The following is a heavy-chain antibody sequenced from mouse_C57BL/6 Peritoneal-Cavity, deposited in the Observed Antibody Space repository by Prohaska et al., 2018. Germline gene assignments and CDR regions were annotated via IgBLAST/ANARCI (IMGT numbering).Heavy chain of an antibody. CDR1: GFSLSTSGMG. J-gene: IGHJ2*01. V-gene: IGHV8-12*01. CDR3: ARSRFYYFDY. Sequence: QVTLKESGPGILQSSQTLSLTCSFSGFSLSTSGMGVSWLRQPSGKGLEWLALIYLYDDKRYNPSLKSRLTISKDTSRNQVFLKISSVDTADTATYYCARSRFYYFDYGGQGTTLTVSS. CDR2: IYLYDDK.